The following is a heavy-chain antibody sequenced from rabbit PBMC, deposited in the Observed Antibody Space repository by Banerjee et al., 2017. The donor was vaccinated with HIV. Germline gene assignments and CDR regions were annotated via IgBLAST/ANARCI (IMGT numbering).Heavy chain of an antibody. CDR3: ARDLAGVIGWNFGL. J-gene: IGHJ4*01. V-gene: IGHV1S45*01. Sequence: LQESGGGMVKTEGSLTLTCTASGFSFSNKYVMCWVRQAPGKGLELIACIGAGSSGTTYYASWAKGRFTISKTSSTTVTLQMTSLTAADTATYFCARDLAGVIGWNFGLWGPGTLVTVS. CDR1: GFSFSNKYV. D-gene: IGHD4-1*01. CDR2: IGAGSSGTT.